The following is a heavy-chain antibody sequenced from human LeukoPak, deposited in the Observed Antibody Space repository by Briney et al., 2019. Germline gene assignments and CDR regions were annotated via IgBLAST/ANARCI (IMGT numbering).Heavy chain of an antibody. CDR3: ARVIGALGYGDYFDY. D-gene: IGHD4-17*01. CDR2: IYTSGST. J-gene: IGHJ4*02. V-gene: IGHV4-4*07. Sequence: PSETLSLTCTVSGGSISSYYWSWIRQPAGKGLEWIGRIYTSGSTNYNPSLKSRVTMSVDTSRNQFSLKLSSVTAADTAVYYCARVIGALGYGDYFDYWGQGTLVTVSS. CDR1: GGSISSYY.